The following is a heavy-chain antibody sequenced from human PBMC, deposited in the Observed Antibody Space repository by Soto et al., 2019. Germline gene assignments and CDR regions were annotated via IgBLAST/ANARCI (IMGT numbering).Heavy chain of an antibody. V-gene: IGHV3-30*18. CDR2: ISYDGSNK. CDR1: GFTFSSYG. Sequence: QVQLVESGGGVVQPGRSLRLSCAASGFTFSSYGLHWVRQAPGKGLEWVAVISYDGSNKYYVDSVKGRFTISRDNSKNSLYLQMNSLRAADTAVYYCAKSYNHGPTRYHYAMDVWGQGTTVTVSS. J-gene: IGHJ6*02. D-gene: IGHD5-18*01. CDR3: AKSYNHGPTRYHYAMDV.